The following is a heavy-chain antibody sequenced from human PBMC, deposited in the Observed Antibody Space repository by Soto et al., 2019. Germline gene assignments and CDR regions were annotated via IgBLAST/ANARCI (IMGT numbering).Heavy chain of an antibody. CDR3: AKGFSGSRYYTCFDP. CDR1: TVTFSNYA. Sequence: EMQLLESGGGLVQPGGSLRLSCTASTVTFSNYAMSWVRQAPGKGMEWVTDMSGSGDRTFYADSQKGRFTISRDNSKNTLYLQMNSLRVEDTAVYFCAKGFSGSRYYTCFDPWGQGTLVTVSS. CDR2: MSGSGDRT. V-gene: IGHV3-23*01. D-gene: IGHD2-15*01. J-gene: IGHJ5*02.